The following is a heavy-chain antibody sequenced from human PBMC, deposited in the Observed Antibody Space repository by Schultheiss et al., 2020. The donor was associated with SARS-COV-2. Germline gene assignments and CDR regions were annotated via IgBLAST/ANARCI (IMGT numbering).Heavy chain of an antibody. CDR3: ALTVVTVGTHNWFDP. D-gene: IGHD2-15*01. CDR2: IDWDDDK. Sequence: SGPTLVKPTQTLTLTCTFSGFSLSTSGVGVGWIRQPPGKALEWLALIDWDDDKYYSTSLKTRLTISKDTSKNQVVLTMTNMDPVDTATYYCALTVVTVGTHNWFDPWGQGTLVTVSS. J-gene: IGHJ5*02. V-gene: IGHV2-70*12. CDR1: GFSLSTSGVG.